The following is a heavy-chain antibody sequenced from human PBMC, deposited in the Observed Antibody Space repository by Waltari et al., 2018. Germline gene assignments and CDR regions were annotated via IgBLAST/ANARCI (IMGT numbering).Heavy chain of an antibody. V-gene: IGHV3-23*04. J-gene: IGHJ4*02. CDR3: ANDVRDFWSPYYFQY. CDR1: GFTFSLYA. CDR2: SSGNGGTT. Sequence: EVQLVESGGGLVQPGGSLRRSCAASGFTFSLYAMSWGRQAPGKGLEWGSGSSGNGGTTYHADSVKGRFTISRDNSKNTLYLQMNSLRAEDTAVYYCANDVRDFWSPYYFQYWGRGTLVTVSS. D-gene: IGHD3-3*01.